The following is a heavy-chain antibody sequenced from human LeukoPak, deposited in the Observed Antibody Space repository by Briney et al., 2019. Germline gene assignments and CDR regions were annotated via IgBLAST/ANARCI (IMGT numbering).Heavy chain of an antibody. V-gene: IGHV3-9*01. J-gene: IGHJ4*02. Sequence: PGGSLRLSCAASGFTFDDYAMHWVRQAPGKGLEWVSGISWNSGSIGYADSVKGRFTISRDNAKNSLYLQMNSLRAEDTALYYCAKDIVRRELLPGTQPFDYWGQGTLVTVSS. CDR1: GFTFDDYA. CDR2: ISWNSGSI. CDR3: AKDIVRRELLPGTQPFDY. D-gene: IGHD1-26*01.